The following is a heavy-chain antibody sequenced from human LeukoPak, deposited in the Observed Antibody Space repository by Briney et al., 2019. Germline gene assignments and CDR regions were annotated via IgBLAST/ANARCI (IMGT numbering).Heavy chain of an antibody. D-gene: IGHD3-10*01. V-gene: IGHV1-46*01. Sequence: ASVKLSCTASGYTFTSYYMHWVRQAPGQGLEWMGIINPSGGSTSYAQKFQGRVTMTRDMSTSTVYMEMSSLRSEDTAVYYCARDGTPYGSGTPNWFDPWGQGTLVTVSS. CDR2: INPSGGST. CDR1: GYTFTSYY. CDR3: ARDGTPYGSGTPNWFDP. J-gene: IGHJ5*02.